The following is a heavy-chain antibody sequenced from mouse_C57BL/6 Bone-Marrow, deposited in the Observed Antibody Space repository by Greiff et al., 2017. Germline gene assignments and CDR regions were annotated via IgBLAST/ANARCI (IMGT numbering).Heavy chain of an antibody. CDR2: IDPADSYT. D-gene: IGHD1-1*01. CDR1: GYTFTSYW. J-gene: IGHJ4*01. CDR3: AIWITTVVVPNWGFYAMDY. V-gene: IGHV1-69*01. Sequence: VQLQQPGAELVMPGASVKLSCKASGYTFTSYWMHWVKQRPGQGLEWIGEIDPADSYTNYNQKFKGKSTLTVDKSSSTAYMQLSSLTSEDSAVYYCAIWITTVVVPNWGFYAMDYWGQGTSVTVSS.